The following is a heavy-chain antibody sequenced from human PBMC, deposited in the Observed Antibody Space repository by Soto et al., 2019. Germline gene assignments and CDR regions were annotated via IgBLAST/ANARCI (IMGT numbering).Heavy chain of an antibody. D-gene: IGHD3-22*01. V-gene: IGHV4-31*03. CDR1: GGSISSGGYY. Sequence: PSETLSLTCTVSGGSISSGGYYWSWIRQHPGKGLEWIGYIYYSGSTYYNPSLKSRVTISVDTSKNQFSLKLSSVTAADTAVYYCARAIVRDYDSSGYYEAPDAFDIWGQGTMVTVSS. CDR3: ARAIVRDYDSSGYYEAPDAFDI. CDR2: IYYSGST. J-gene: IGHJ3*02.